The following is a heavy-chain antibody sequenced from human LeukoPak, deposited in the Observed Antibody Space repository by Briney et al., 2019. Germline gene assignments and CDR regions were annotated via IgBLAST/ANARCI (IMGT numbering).Heavy chain of an antibody. J-gene: IGHJ6*03. CDR2: IQYDRSNE. CDR3: ARMRGSSGWGYYYYYMDV. D-gene: IGHD6-19*01. Sequence: GGSLRLSCAASGFTFSSYGMHWVRQAPGKGLEWVAYIQYDRSNEQYAHSVKGRFRISRDNAKNTLYLQMNSLRAEDTAVYYCARMRGSSGWGYYYYYMDVWGKGTTVTISS. V-gene: IGHV3-30*12. CDR1: GFTFSSYG.